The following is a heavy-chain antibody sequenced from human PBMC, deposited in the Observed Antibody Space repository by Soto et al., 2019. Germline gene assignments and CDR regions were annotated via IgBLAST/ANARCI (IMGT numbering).Heavy chain of an antibody. V-gene: IGHV1-69*02. CDR3: ACAVAGPAHLSTQYYYYMDV. CDR2: SIPILAIA. CDR1: GGTLSSYS. J-gene: IGHJ6*03. D-gene: IGHD6-19*01. Sequence: ASVKVSCKASGGTLSSYSISWVRQAPGQGLEWMGRSIPILAIANYAQKFQGRLTISADKSTNTAYMELSSLRSEDTAVYYCACAVAGPAHLSTQYYYYMDVWGKGTTVTVSS.